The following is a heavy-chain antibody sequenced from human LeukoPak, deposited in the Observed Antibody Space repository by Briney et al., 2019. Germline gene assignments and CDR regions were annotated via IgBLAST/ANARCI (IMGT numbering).Heavy chain of an antibody. V-gene: IGHV4-39*07. CDR2: IYYSGST. J-gene: IGHJ4*02. D-gene: IGHD3-16*01. CDR1: GGSISSYC. Sequence: SETLSLTCTVSGGSISSYCWGWIHQPPGKGLEWIGSIYYSGSTYYNPSLKSRVTISVDTSKNQFSLKPSSVTAADTAVYYCARRGKQSSIDYWGQGTLVTVSS. CDR3: ARRGKQSSIDY.